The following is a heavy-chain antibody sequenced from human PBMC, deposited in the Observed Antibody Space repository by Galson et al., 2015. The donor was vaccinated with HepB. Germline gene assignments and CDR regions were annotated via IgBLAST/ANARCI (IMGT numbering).Heavy chain of an antibody. Sequence: SLRLSCAASGFTVSRIYMSWVRQAPGKGLEWVSVIYSGGTTYYADSVKGRFTISRHNSKNTLYLQMNSLRAEDTAVYYCVRDYYGSRSYPYEAFDIWGQGTMVTVSS. D-gene: IGHD3-10*01. CDR2: IYSGGTT. CDR1: GFTVSRIY. V-gene: IGHV3-53*04. J-gene: IGHJ3*02. CDR3: VRDYYGSRSYPYEAFDI.